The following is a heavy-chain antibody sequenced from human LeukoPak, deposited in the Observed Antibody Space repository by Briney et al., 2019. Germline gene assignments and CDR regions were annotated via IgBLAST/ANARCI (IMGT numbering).Heavy chain of an antibody. CDR2: ISSSSSYI. D-gene: IGHD2-21*02. J-gene: IGHJ4*02. Sequence: GGSLRLSCAASGFTFSSYSMNWVRQAPGKGLEWVSSISSSSSYIYYADSVKGRFTISRDNAKNSLYLQVNSLRAEDTAVYYCARDVLGIVVVTATHFDYWGQGTLVTVSS. V-gene: IGHV3-21*01. CDR1: GFTFSSYS. CDR3: ARDVLGIVVVTATHFDY.